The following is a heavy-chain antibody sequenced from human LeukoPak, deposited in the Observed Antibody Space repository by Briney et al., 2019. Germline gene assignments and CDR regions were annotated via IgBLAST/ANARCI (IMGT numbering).Heavy chain of an antibody. CDR1: GYTFNSYG. D-gene: IGHD3-22*01. J-gene: IGHJ4*02. CDR3: ATDPMFFYDRSSYYLDY. CDR2: ISAYNGNT. Sequence: ASVKVSCKASGYTFNSYGISWVRQAPGQGLEWMGWISAYNGNTNYAQKLQGRVTMTTDTSTGTAFMELRSLTSDDTAVYYCATDPMFFYDRSSYYLDYWGQGTLVTVSS. V-gene: IGHV1-18*01.